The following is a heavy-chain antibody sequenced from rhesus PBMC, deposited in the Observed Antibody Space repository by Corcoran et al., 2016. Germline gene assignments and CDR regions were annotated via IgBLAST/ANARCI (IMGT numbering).Heavy chain of an antibody. Sequence: QVQLQESGPAVVKPSETLSFTCAVSGGPSSSDYWWSWIRQSPGKGLEWIGGISGLGGTTEYTPFLKGLVSISMDTSKNQLSLKVTSVTAADTAVYYCASTDCSNSDCSSGDYWGQGVLVTVSS. V-gene: IGHV4-93*02. CDR2: ISGLGGTT. CDR1: GGPSSSDYW. J-gene: IGHJ4*01. CDR3: ASTDCSNSDCSSGDY. D-gene: IGHD2-15*01.